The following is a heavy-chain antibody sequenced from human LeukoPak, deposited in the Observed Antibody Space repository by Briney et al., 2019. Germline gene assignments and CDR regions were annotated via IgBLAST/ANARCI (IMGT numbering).Heavy chain of an antibody. CDR2: INPNSGGT. D-gene: IGHD2-2*01. CDR1: GYTFTGYY. V-gene: IGHV1-2*02. J-gene: IGHJ3*02. Sequence: GASVKVSCKSSGYTFTGYYMHWVRQAPGQGLEWMGWINPNSGGTNYAQKFQGRVTMTRDKSISTAYMELSRLRSDDTAVYYCARGPSTSTLRDAFDIWGQGTMVTVSS. CDR3: ARGPSTSTLRDAFDI.